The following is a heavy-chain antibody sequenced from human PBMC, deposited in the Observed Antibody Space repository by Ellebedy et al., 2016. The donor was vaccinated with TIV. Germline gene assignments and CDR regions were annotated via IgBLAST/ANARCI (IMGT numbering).Heavy chain of an antibody. Sequence: GESLKISXAASGFTFSSYWMHWVRQAPGKGLEWVANIKQDGSEKYYADSVKGRFTISRDNSKNTLYLQMNSLRAEDTAVYYCAKDHPSWGFDYWGQGTLVTVSS. CDR3: AKDHPSWGFDY. V-gene: IGHV3-7*01. D-gene: IGHD7-27*01. J-gene: IGHJ4*02. CDR1: GFTFSSYW. CDR2: IKQDGSEK.